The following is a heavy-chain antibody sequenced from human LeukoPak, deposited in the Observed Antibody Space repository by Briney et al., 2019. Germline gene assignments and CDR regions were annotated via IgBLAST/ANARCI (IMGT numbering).Heavy chain of an antibody. CDR1: GYSFTSYW. D-gene: IGHD6-19*01. CDR2: IYPGDSDT. V-gene: IGHV5-51*01. Sequence: GESLKISCKGSGYSFTSYWIGWVRQMPGNGLEWMGIIYPGDSDTRYSPSFQGQVTISADKSISTAYLQWSSLKASDTAMYYCARQIADSSGPIDYWGQGTLVTVSS. CDR3: ARQIADSSGPIDY. J-gene: IGHJ4*02.